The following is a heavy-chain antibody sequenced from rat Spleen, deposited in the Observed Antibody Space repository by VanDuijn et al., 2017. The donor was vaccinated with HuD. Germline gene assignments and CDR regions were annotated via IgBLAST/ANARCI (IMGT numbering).Heavy chain of an antibody. CDR1: GFTFSDYY. Sequence: EVQLVESDGDLVQPGRSLKLSCAASGFTFSDYYMAWVRQAPTKGLEWVATINYDDSTTYYRDSVKGRFTISRDNAESTLYLQMDSLRSEDTATYFCARQDTSGYSNWFTYWGQGTLVTVSS. D-gene: IGHD4-3*01. V-gene: IGHV5-29*01. CDR2: INYDDSTT. CDR3: ARQDTSGYSNWFTY. J-gene: IGHJ3*01.